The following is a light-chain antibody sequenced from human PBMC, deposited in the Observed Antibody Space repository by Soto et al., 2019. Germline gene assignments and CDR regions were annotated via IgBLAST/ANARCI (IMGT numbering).Light chain of an antibody. CDR3: QQYGSSVRT. Sequence: DIALTQSPGTLSLSPGDRAILSCRASQSVNSGSLAWYQQRTGQAPRLLIYGATIRATGIPDKFSGSGSGKDFTLTISRLEPEDFAVYYCQQYGSSVRTFGQGTKVEIK. J-gene: IGKJ1*01. CDR1: QSVNSGS. CDR2: GAT. V-gene: IGKV3-20*01.